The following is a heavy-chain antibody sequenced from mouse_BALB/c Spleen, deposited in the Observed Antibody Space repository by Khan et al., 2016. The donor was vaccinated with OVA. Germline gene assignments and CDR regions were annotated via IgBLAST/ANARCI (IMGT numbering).Heavy chain of an antibody. CDR2: IDTQNGNT. CDR3: SRMARK. J-gene: IGHJ2*01. Sequence: EMQLLESGAELVKSGATVKLSCTASGLTIKDTYMHWLKQWPEQGLEWIGRIDTQNGNTTYDPKFQGQVTITVETTSNTTYLQISSLTSEDTAGYYCSRMARKWGQGTTLTVSS. CDR1: GLTIKDTY. V-gene: IGHV14-3*02.